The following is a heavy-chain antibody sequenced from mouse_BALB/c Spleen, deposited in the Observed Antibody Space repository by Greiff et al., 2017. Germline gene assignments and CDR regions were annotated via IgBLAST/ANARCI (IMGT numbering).Heavy chain of an antibody. CDR3: ARWRINYWFAY. Sequence: QVQLQQPGAELVKPGASVKLSCKASGYTFTSYWMHWVKQRPGQGLEWIGEINPSNGRTTYNEKFKTKATLTVDKSSSTAYMQLSSLTSEDSAVYYCARWRINYWFAYWGQGTLVTVAA. CDR2: INPSNGRT. D-gene: IGHD1-3*01. CDR1: GYTFTSYW. J-gene: IGHJ3*01. V-gene: IGHV1S81*02.